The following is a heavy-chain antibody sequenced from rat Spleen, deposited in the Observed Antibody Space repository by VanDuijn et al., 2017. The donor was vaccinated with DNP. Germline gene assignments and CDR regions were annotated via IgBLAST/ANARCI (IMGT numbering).Heavy chain of an antibody. CDR1: GFTFSNYY. Sequence: EVQLVESGGGLVQPGKSLKLSCEASGFTFSNYYMAWVRQAPKGGLEWVATISISGSTTSYPDSVKGRFTISRDNAKSCLYLQMNSLKSEDTATYYCARQLVMYTTATGFAYWGQGTLVTVSS. D-gene: IGHD1-6*01. J-gene: IGHJ3*01. CDR2: ISISGSTT. V-gene: IGHV5-25*01. CDR3: ARQLVMYTTATGFAY.